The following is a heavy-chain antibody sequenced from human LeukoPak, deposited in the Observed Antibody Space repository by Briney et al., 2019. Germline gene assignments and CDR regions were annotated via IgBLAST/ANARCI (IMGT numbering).Heavy chain of an antibody. D-gene: IGHD3-3*01. Sequence: SQTLSLTCAISGDSVSSNGASWNWIRQSPSRGLEWLGRTYYRSQQWHSDYAPTVKGRITLNPDTSKNQFSLQLNSMTPEDTAVYYCGRETDFGVVTNWGQGTLVTVSS. CDR3: GRETDFGVVTN. CDR2: TYYRSQQWHS. J-gene: IGHJ4*02. CDR1: GDSVSSNGAS. V-gene: IGHV6-1*01.